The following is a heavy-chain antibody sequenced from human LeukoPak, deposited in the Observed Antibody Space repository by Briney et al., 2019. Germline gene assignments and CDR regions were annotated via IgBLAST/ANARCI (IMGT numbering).Heavy chain of an antibody. CDR3: AFPWGSYSIFDY. CDR2: IYYSGST. V-gene: IGHV4-30-4*08. Sequence: SETLSLTCTVSGGSISSGDYYWSWIRQPPGKGLEWIGYIYYSGSTYYNPSLKSRVTISVDTSKNQFSLKLSSVTAADTAVYYCAFPWGSYSIFDYWGQGTLVTVSS. CDR1: GGSISSGDYY. D-gene: IGHD1-26*01. J-gene: IGHJ4*02.